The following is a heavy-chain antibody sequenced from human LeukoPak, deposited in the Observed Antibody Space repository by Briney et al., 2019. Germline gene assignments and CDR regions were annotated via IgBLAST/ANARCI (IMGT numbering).Heavy chain of an antibody. Sequence: GGSLRLSCAASGFTFSSYAMHWVRQAPGKGLEWVAVIWYDGSNKYYADSVKGRFTISRDNSKNTLYLQMNSLRAEDTAVYYCARGARYYDSSGYSISDYWGQGTLVTVSS. J-gene: IGHJ4*02. CDR2: IWYDGSNK. D-gene: IGHD3-22*01. CDR3: ARGARYYDSSGYSISDY. V-gene: IGHV3-33*08. CDR1: GFTFSSYA.